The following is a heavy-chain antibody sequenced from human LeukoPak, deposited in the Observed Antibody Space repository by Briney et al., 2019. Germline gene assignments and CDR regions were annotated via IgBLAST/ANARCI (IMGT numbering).Heavy chain of an antibody. CDR1: GGSISSGSYY. J-gene: IGHJ5*02. Sequence: PSETLSLTCTVSGGSISSGSYYWSWIRQPAGKGLEWIGRIYTSGSTNYNPSLKSRVTISVDTSKNQFSLKLSFVTAADTAVYYCAYDYVWGSYRPPFDPWGQGTLVTVSS. CDR2: IYTSGST. V-gene: IGHV4-61*02. D-gene: IGHD3-16*02. CDR3: AYDYVWGSYRPPFDP.